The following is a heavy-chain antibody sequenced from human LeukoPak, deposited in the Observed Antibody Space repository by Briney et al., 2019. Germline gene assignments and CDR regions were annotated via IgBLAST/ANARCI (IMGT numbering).Heavy chain of an antibody. Sequence: PSETLSLTCAVSGGSISSSNWWTWVRQPPGKGLEWIGQIYHSGSTNYNPSLKSRVTISVDTSKNQFSLKLSSVTAADTAVYYCARVWHDSSGYPYYYYYMDVWGKGTTVTVSS. CDR3: ARVWHDSSGYPYYYYYMDV. CDR1: GGSISSSNW. V-gene: IGHV4-4*02. CDR2: IYHSGST. J-gene: IGHJ6*03. D-gene: IGHD3-22*01.